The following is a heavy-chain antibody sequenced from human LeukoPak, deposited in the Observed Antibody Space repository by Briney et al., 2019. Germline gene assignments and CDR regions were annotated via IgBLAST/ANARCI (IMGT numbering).Heavy chain of an antibody. CDR3: ERDQRNSGRYRFEY. D-gene: IGHD1-26*01. CDR1: GYTFSVYG. Sequence: ASVKVSRKTSGYTFSVYGISWVQQAPGQGFEWMGWITGNNGNTNYAPSLQGRVTMNKDTSTNTAYMELTRLKSDDTDVYYCERDQRNSGRYRFEYWGQGTLVTVSS. CDR2: ITGNNGNT. J-gene: IGHJ4*02. V-gene: IGHV1-18*01.